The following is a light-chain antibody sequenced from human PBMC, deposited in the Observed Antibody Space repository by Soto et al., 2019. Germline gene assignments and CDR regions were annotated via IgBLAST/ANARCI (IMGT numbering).Light chain of an antibody. CDR1: QSVTGSY. Sequence: EIVLTQSPGTLSLSPGERATVSCRASQSVTGSYLAGYQQKPGQSPRLRIYGAASRACGIPDRCRGSGAGTEYTETSSRLEPVDCAGDYCQQYGSTPPVTFGPGTKVDMK. V-gene: IGKV3-20*01. CDR3: QQYGSTPPVT. CDR2: GAA. J-gene: IGKJ3*01.